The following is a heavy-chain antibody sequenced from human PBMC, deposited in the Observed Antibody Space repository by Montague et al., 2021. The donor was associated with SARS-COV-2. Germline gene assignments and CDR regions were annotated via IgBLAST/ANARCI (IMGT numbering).Heavy chain of an antibody. D-gene: IGHD1-26*01. Sequence: SLRLSCAASGFTFSSYAMHWVRQAPGKGLEWVAVISYDGSNKYYADSAKGRFTISRNNSKNTLYLQMNSLRAEDTAVYYCARPYSGSYYGYFDYWGQGTLVTVSS. CDR3: ARPYSGSYYGYFDY. J-gene: IGHJ4*02. V-gene: IGHV3-30*04. CDR1: GFTFSSYA. CDR2: ISYDGSNK.